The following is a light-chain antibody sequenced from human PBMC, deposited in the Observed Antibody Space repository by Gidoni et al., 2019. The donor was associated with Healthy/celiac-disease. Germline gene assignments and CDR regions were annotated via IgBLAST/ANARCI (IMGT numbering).Light chain of an antibody. CDR3: QQRSKA. J-gene: IGKJ2*01. V-gene: IGKV3-11*01. Sequence: DIVLTQYPATLSLSPGERSTLSCRASQSVSSYLAWYQQKPGQAPRLLIYDASNRATGIPARFSGSGSGTDFTLTISSLEPEDFAVYYCQQRSKAFGQGTKLEIK. CDR2: DAS. CDR1: QSVSSY.